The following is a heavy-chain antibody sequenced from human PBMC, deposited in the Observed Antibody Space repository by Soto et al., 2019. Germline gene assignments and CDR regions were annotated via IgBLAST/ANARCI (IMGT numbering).Heavy chain of an antibody. Sequence: QVLLQESGPGLVKPSGTLSLTCGVSGGSISSSRWWSWVRQPPGKGLEWLGEVYHSGTANYNPSLMTRVTITVDRSRNQLSLNLTSVTAADTAVYSCGRDVRRYYSDQFDSWGQGILVIVSS. CDR3: GRDVRRYYSDQFDS. V-gene: IGHV4-4*02. CDR2: VYHSGTA. D-gene: IGHD4-17*01. CDR1: GGSISSSRW. J-gene: IGHJ4*02.